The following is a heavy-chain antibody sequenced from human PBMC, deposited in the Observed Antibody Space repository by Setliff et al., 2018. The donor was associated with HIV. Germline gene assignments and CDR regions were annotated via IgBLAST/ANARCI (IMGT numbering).Heavy chain of an antibody. J-gene: IGHJ2*01. CDR1: GFTFSSYW. D-gene: IGHD2-15*01. V-gene: IGHV3-74*01. CDR3: AREGGSYCSGGSCYHYWYFDL. CDR2: INSDGSST. Sequence: LRLSCAASGFTFSSYWMHWVRQVPGKGLVWVSRINSDGSSTRYEDSVKGRFTISRDNAKNTLYLQMNSLRDEDTAVYYCAREGGSYCSGGSCYHYWYFDLWGRGTLVTVSS.